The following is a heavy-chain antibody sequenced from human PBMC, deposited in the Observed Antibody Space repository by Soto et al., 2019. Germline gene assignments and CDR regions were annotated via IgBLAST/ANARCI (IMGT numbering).Heavy chain of an antibody. V-gene: IGHV4-31*03. J-gene: IGHJ6*02. CDR1: GDSISSNGYY. Sequence: QVQLQESGPGLVKPSQTLSLTCTVSGDSISSNGYYWSWIRQHPGKGLEWIGYIYYSGSTYYNPSLKSRVTIALDTSKKQFSLKLSSVTAADTAVYYCASDHRCSDQYNGMDVWGQGTPVTVS. CDR2: IYYSGST. CDR3: ASDHRCSDQYNGMDV. D-gene: IGHD2-8*01.